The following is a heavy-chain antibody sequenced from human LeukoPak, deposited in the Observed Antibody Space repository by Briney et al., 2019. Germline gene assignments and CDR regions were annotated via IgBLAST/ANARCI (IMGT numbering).Heavy chain of an antibody. CDR3: ARGRDPY. D-gene: IGHD5-24*01. V-gene: IGHV4-34*01. CDR2: INHSGST. CDR1: GGSFSGYY. Sequence: PSETLSLTCAVYGGSFSGYYWTWIRQPPGRGLEWIGEINHSGSTNYNPSLKSRVTISVDTSKSQFSLKLNSVTAADTAMYYCARGRDPYWGQGTLVTFSS. J-gene: IGHJ4*02.